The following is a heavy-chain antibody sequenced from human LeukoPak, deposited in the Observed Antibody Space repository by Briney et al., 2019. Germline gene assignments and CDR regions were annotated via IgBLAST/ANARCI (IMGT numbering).Heavy chain of an antibody. Sequence: PSESLSLTCTVSGGSISSYYWSWIRQPPGKGLEWVGYIYYSGSTNYNPSLKNRVTISVDTSKNQFSLKLSSVTAADTAVYYCARELTIAAADDAFDIWGQGTMVTVSS. D-gene: IGHD6-13*01. CDR2: IYYSGST. V-gene: IGHV4-59*01. CDR3: ARELTIAAADDAFDI. CDR1: GGSISSYY. J-gene: IGHJ3*02.